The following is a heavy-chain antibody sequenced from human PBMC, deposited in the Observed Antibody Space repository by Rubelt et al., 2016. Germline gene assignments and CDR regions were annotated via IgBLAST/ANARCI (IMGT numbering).Heavy chain of an antibody. D-gene: IGHD6-19*01. V-gene: IGHV4-34*11. CDR2: IYYSGST. J-gene: IGHJ4*02. CDR3: ARRSGSGWFGGYFDY. CDR1: GGSFSGYY. Sequence: QVQLQQWGAGLLKPSETLSLTCAVYGGSFSGYYWSWIRQPPGKGLEWIGYIYYSGSTNYNPPLKSRVTISVDTSKNQFSLKLSSVTAADTAVYYCARRSGSGWFGGYFDYWGQGTLVTVSS.